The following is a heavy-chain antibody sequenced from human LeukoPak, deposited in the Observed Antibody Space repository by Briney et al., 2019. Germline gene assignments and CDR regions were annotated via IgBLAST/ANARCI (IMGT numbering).Heavy chain of an antibody. Sequence: SETLSLTCTVSGRSISSSSYYWGWIRQPPGKGLEWIGSINYRGSTYYNPSLKIRVTISVDKSKNQFTLNVNSVTAADTAVYYCVSRKLGNDYWGQGTLVTVSS. J-gene: IGHJ4*02. CDR3: VSRKLGNDY. V-gene: IGHV4-39*06. D-gene: IGHD7-27*01. CDR1: GRSISSSSYY. CDR2: INYRGST.